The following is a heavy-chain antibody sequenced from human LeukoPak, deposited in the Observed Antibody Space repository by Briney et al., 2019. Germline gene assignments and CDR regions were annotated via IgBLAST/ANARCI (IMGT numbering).Heavy chain of an antibody. CDR2: ITDSGGAT. D-gene: IGHD1-1*01. V-gene: IGHV3-23*01. J-gene: IGHJ4*02. CDR1: GFTFSSYW. CDR3: ANRLEGSAGQTTGDLDY. Sequence: GGSLRLSCAASGFTFSSYWMSWVRQAPGKGLEYVSSITDSGGATYYADSVKGRFTISRDNSKNTLYLQMNSLRVEDTAVYYCANRLEGSAGQTTGDLDYWGQGALVTVSS.